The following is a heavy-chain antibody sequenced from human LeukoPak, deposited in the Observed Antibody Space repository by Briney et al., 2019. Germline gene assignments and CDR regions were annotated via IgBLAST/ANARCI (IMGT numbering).Heavy chain of an antibody. D-gene: IGHD3-16*02. Sequence: SVKVSCKASGYTFSSYGVSWIRQAPGQGLEWMGSISIYNGNTKYAENFRGRVTMTTDTSTSTAFMELSLRSDDTAMYYCARDQYDSVWGSYRPYFDFWGQGTLVTVSS. V-gene: IGHV1-18*01. CDR3: ARDQYDSVWGSYRPYFDF. CDR1: GYTFSSYG. J-gene: IGHJ4*02. CDR2: ISIYNGNT.